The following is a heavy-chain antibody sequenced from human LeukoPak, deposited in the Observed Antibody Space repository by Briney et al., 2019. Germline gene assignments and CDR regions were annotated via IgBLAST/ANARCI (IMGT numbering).Heavy chain of an antibody. V-gene: IGHV4-39*07. D-gene: IGHD2-2*01. CDR1: GGSISSSSYY. CDR2: IYYSGST. Sequence: SSETLSLTCTVSGGSISSSSYYWGWIRQPPGKGLEWIGSIYYSGSTYYNSSLKSRVTISVDTSKNQFSLKLSSVTAADTAVYYCARGQYHLLYWYFDLWGRGTLVTVSS. CDR3: ARGQYHLLYWYFDL. J-gene: IGHJ2*01.